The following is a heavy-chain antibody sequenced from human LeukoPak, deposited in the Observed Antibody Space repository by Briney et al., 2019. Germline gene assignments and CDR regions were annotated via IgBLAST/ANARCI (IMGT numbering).Heavy chain of an antibody. D-gene: IGHD5-18*01. CDR3: ATSRAPLQLSSH. J-gene: IGHJ4*02. Sequence: PSETLSLTCAVYGGSFSGYYWSWIRQPPGKGLEWIGEINHSGSTNYNPSLKSRVTISVDTSKNQFSLKLSSVTAADTAVYYCATSRAPLQLSSHWGQGTLVTVSS. V-gene: IGHV4-34*01. CDR2: INHSGST. CDR1: GGSFSGYY.